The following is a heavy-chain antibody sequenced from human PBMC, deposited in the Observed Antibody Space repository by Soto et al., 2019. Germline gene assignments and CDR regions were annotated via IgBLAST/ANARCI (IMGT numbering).Heavy chain of an antibody. CDR2: IYYSGST. CDR3: ARSGYSYGPNPLLY. Sequence: QVQLQESGPGLVKPSQTLSLTCTVSGGSISSGGYYWSWIRQHPGKGLEWIGYIYYSGSTYYNPSLKSRVTIAVDTSKNQFSLKLSSVTAAATAVYYCARSGYSYGPNPLLYWGQGTLVTVSS. J-gene: IGHJ4*02. D-gene: IGHD5-18*01. CDR1: GGSISSGGYY. V-gene: IGHV4-31*03.